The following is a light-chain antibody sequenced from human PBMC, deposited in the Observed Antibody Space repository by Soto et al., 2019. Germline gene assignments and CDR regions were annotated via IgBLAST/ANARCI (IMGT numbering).Light chain of an antibody. V-gene: IGKV3-20*01. Sequence: EIVLTQSPGTLSLSPGERATLSCRASQSVSSSYLAWYQQKPGQAPRLLIYGASSKATGIPDRFSGSGSGTDFTLTISRLEPEDFAVYYCHQYVSSRTFGQGTKVEIK. CDR1: QSVSSSY. CDR3: HQYVSSRT. J-gene: IGKJ1*01. CDR2: GAS.